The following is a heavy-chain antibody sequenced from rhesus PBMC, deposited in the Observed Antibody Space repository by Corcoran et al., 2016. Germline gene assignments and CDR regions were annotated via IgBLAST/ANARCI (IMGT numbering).Heavy chain of an antibody. CDR3: AIMNTVHLDS. CDR1: GYSFTSYW. CDR2: IDPSDCEP. V-gene: IGHV5-2*01. Sequence: EVQLVQSGAEVKRPGESLKISCKPSGYSFTSYWITWVRQLHGKGLEWGGAIDPSDCEPRYRPAFQGKGTIAADKAISTAYLQWSSLKASDSDTYYCAIMNTVHLDSWGQGVGVTVSS. D-gene: IGHD4-23*01. J-gene: IGHJ6*01.